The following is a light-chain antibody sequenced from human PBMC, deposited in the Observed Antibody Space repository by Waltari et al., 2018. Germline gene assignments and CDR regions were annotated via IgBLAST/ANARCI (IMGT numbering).Light chain of an antibody. CDR1: SSDVGTYNY. V-gene: IGLV2-14*01. J-gene: IGLJ1*01. CDR3: SSYTSATTLVV. Sequence: QSALTQPASVSGSPGQSITISCTGTSSDVGTYNYVSWYQQYPGKAPTLVIYEVTNRPSRVSVRFPGSKSGSTASLTISGLQPDDEAHYYCSSYTSATTLVVFGPGTWVTV. CDR2: EVT.